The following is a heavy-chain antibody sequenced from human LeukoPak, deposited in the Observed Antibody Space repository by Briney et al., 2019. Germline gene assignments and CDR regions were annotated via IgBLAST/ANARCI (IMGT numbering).Heavy chain of an antibody. D-gene: IGHD3-22*01. Sequence: GGSLRLSCAASGFTVSSNYMSWVRQAPGKGLEWVSVIYSGGSTYYADSVKGRFTISRDNSKNTLYLQMNSLRAEDTAVYYCASSYITMIVKGDAFDIWGQGTMVTVSS. J-gene: IGHJ3*02. CDR1: GFTVSSNY. V-gene: IGHV3-53*01. CDR3: ASSYITMIVKGDAFDI. CDR2: IYSGGST.